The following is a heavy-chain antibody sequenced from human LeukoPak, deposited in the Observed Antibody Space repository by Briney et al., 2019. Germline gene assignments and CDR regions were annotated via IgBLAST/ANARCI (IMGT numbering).Heavy chain of an antibody. V-gene: IGHV1-3*01. CDR3: ARSASLLWFGELSY. CDR2: INAGNGNT. CDR1: GFTFSSYA. Sequence: GGSLRLTCAASGFTFSSYAMHWVRQAPGQRLEWMGWINAGNGNTKYSQKFQGRVTITRDTSASTAYMELSSLRSEDTAVYYCARSASLLWFGELSYWGQGTLVTVSS. J-gene: IGHJ4*02. D-gene: IGHD3-10*01.